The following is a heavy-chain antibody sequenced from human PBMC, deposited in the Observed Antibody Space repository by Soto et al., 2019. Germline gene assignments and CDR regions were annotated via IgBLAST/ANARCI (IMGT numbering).Heavy chain of an antibody. Sequence: SETLSLTCTVSGGSISSGGYYWSWIRQHPGKGLEWIGYIYYSGSTYYNPSLKSRVTISVDTSKNQFSLKLSSVTAADTAVYYCARASNTIFGVDHYAFDIWGQGTIVTVSS. J-gene: IGHJ3*02. D-gene: IGHD3-3*01. CDR2: IYYSGST. V-gene: IGHV4-31*03. CDR3: ARASNTIFGVDHYAFDI. CDR1: GGSISSGGYY.